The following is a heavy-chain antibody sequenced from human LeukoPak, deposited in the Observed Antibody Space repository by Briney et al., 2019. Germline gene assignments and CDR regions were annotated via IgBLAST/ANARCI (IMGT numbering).Heavy chain of an antibody. CDR1: GGSISSSNW. Sequence: PSETLSLTCAVSGGSISSSNWWSWVRQPPGKGLEWIGEIYHSGSTNYNPSLKSRVTISVDTSKNQFSLKLSSVTAADTAVYYCARDYKIGFWSGYVDYWGQGTLVTVSS. D-gene: IGHD3-3*01. V-gene: IGHV4-4*02. CDR3: ARDYKIGFWSGYVDY. J-gene: IGHJ4*02. CDR2: IYHSGST.